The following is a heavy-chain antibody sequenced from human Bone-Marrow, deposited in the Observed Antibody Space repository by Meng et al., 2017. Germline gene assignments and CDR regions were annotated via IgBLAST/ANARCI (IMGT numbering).Heavy chain of an antibody. Sequence: QVQLQESGPGLVKPSGTLSLTCGASGASVSSGYWWTWVRQPPGKGLEWIGEFHHSGTTNYNPSLRSRVTISVDTSKNQFSLRLTSVTAADTAVYYCAASSGWYRIDSWGQGTLVTVSS. D-gene: IGHD6-19*01. CDR3: AASSGWYRIDS. V-gene: IGHV4-4*02. CDR1: GASVSSGYW. J-gene: IGHJ4*02. CDR2: FHHSGTT.